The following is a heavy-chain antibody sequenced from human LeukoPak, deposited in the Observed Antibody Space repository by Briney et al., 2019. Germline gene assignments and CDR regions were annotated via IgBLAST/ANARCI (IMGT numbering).Heavy chain of an antibody. CDR1: GVTFNRYW. J-gene: IGHJ4*02. V-gene: IGHV3-74*01. D-gene: IGHD2-15*01. CDR2: INSDGSST. Sequence: GGSLRLSCAASGVTFNRYWMHWVRQAPGKGLVWVSRINSDGSSTSYADSVKGRFTISRDNSKNTLYLQMNSLRAEDTAVYYCARGFFSGGSCYGFDHWGQGTLVTVSS. CDR3: ARGFFSGGSCYGFDH.